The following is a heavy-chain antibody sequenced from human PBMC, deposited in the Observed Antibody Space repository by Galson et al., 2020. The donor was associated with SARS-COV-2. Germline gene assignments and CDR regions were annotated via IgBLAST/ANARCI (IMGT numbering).Heavy chain of an antibody. CDR2: ISYNGGST. D-gene: IGHD2-21*01. CDR3: ARDRGPDSYYYYYMDV. CDR1: GFTFSSYG. Sequence: LSLTCAASGFTFSSYGMHWVRQAPGKGLEYVSGISYNGGSTYYANSVKGRFTISRDNSKNTLYLQMGSLRAEDMAVYYCARDRGPDSYYYYYMDVWGRGTTVTVSS. V-gene: IGHV3-64*01. J-gene: IGHJ6*03.